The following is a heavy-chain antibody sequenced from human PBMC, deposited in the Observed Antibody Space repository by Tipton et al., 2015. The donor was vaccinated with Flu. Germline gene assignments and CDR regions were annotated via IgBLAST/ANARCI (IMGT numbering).Heavy chain of an antibody. CDR3: AGGGESYGYGKHYYYYGMDV. D-gene: IGHD5-18*01. J-gene: IGHJ6*02. CDR1: GGSISSGSYY. Sequence: TLSLTCTVSGGSISSGSYYWSWIRQPAGKGLEWIGRISTSGRTNYNPSLKSRVTISVDTSKNQFSLKLSSVTAAETAVYYCAGGGESYGYGKHYYYYGMDVWGQGTTVTVSS. V-gene: IGHV4-61*02. CDR2: ISTSGRT.